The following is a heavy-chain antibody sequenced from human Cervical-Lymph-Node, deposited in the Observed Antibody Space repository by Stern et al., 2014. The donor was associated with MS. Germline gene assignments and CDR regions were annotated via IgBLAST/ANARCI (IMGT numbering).Heavy chain of an antibody. CDR1: GGSISSYF. D-gene: IGHD2-15*01. CDR3: ARESRDSRGLFDY. Sequence: QLQLQESGPGLVKPSETLSLTCTVSGGSISSYFWSWIRQPAGKGLEWIGRIYSSGSTNFNPSLKSRASMSVDTSKNQFSLTLNSVTAADTAVYYCARESRDSRGLFDYWGQGTLVTGS. J-gene: IGHJ4*02. CDR2: IYSSGST. V-gene: IGHV4-4*07.